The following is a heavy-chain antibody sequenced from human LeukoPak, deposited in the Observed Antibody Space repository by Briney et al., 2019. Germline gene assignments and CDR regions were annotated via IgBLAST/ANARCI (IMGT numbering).Heavy chain of an antibody. Sequence: GASVKVSCKASGYTFSSYGVSWVRQAPGQGLEWMGWISAYNGNTHYAQKFQGRVTITADEFTSTAYMELSSLRSEDTAVYYCARDRPGRYCSSTRCYMASPFDPWGQGTLVTVSS. V-gene: IGHV1-18*01. CDR3: ARDRPGRYCSSTRCYMASPFDP. D-gene: IGHD2-2*02. CDR1: GYTFSSYG. J-gene: IGHJ5*02. CDR2: ISAYNGNT.